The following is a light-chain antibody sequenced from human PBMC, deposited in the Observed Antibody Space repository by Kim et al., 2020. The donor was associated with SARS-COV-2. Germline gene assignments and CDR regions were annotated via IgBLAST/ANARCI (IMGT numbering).Light chain of an antibody. Sequence: SSELTQDPAVSVALGQTVRITCQGDSLRSYYASWYQQKPGQAPVLVIYGKNNWPSGIPDRFSGSSSGNTASLTITGAQAEDEADYYCNSRDSSGNHLVFGGGTQLTVL. CDR1: SLRSYY. J-gene: IGLJ2*01. CDR3: NSRDSSGNHLV. V-gene: IGLV3-19*01. CDR2: GKN.